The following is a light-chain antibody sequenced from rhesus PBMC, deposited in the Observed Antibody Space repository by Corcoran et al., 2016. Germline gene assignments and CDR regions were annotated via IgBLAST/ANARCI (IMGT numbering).Light chain of an antibody. Sequence: DIVMTQSPDSLAVSLGERVTSNCKSSQSLLYNSNNKNYLAWYQPKPGPVPKLLIYWASTRESGVPNRFSGSGSGTDLTLTISGLQAEYVTVYSCQQSYSSPLTFGAGTKVEI. V-gene: IGKV4-1*01. CDR2: WAS. CDR3: QQSYSSPLT. J-gene: IGKJ4*01. CDR1: QSLLYNSNNKNY.